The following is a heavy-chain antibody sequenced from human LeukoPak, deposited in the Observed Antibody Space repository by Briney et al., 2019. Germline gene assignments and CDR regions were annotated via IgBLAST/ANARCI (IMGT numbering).Heavy chain of an antibody. CDR1: GYSFTDYY. J-gene: IGHJ3*02. CDR2: INPNNGGT. Sequence: ASVKVSCKASGYSFTDYYIHWVRQVPGQGPEWMGWINPNNGGTNYAPNFKDRVTMTRDKSISTVFMEATSLRSDDTALYFCARYRYRGNSRSPFATWGQGTMVTVSS. D-gene: IGHD1-26*01. V-gene: IGHV1-2*02. CDR3: ARYRYRGNSRSPFAT.